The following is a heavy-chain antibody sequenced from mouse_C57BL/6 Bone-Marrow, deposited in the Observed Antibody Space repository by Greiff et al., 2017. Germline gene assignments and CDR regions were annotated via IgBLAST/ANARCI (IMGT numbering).Heavy chain of an antibody. CDR1: GFSLTSYG. CDR2: IWSDGSS. CDR3: ARQEYGYDGFAY. J-gene: IGHJ3*01. Sequence: VQLQQSGPGLVAPSQSLSITCTVSGFSLTSYGVHWVRQPPGKGLEWLVVIWSDGSSTYNSALKSRLSNSKDNSKSQVILKKNSHQTDDTAMYYCARQEYGYDGFAYWGQGTLVTVSA. V-gene: IGHV2-6-1*01. D-gene: IGHD2-2*01.